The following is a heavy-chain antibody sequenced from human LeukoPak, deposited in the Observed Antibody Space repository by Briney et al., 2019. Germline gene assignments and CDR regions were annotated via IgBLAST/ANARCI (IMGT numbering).Heavy chain of an antibody. J-gene: IGHJ4*02. D-gene: IGHD3-10*01. CDR2: IWYDGSNK. CDR1: GFTFSSCG. V-gene: IGHV3-33*01. Sequence: GGSLRLSCAASGFTFSSCGMHWVRQAPGKGLEWVAVIWYDGSNKLYADSVKGRFTISRDNSKNTLYLQMNSLRAEDTAVYFCARGLGFGDYWGQGTLVTASS. CDR3: ARGLGFGDY.